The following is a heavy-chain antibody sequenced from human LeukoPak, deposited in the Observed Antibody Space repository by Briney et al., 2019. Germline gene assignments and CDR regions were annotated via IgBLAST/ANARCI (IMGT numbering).Heavy chain of an antibody. Sequence: GGSLRLSCAASGFTFDDYAMHWVRQAPGKGLEWVSGISWNSGSIGYADSVKGRFTISRDNAKNSLYLQMNSLRAEDTALYYCAKDIIGGYNSRTSGYWGQGTLVTVSS. CDR1: GFTFDDYA. J-gene: IGHJ4*02. CDR2: ISWNSGSI. V-gene: IGHV3-9*01. CDR3: AKDIIGGYNSRTSGY. D-gene: IGHD5-24*01.